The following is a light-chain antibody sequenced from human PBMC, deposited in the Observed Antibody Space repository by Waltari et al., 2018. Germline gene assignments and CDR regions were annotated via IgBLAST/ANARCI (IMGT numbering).Light chain of an antibody. Sequence: QSALTPPRSVSGSPGQSVTISCPGTTSDVGGSHYLSLYQQHPGKAPKLMIYDVSKRPSGVPDRFSGSKSGNTASLTISGLQAEDEADYYCCSYAGSYTLGVFGTGTKVTVL. CDR1: TSDVGGSHY. CDR3: CSYAGSYTLGV. V-gene: IGLV2-11*01. J-gene: IGLJ1*01. CDR2: DVS.